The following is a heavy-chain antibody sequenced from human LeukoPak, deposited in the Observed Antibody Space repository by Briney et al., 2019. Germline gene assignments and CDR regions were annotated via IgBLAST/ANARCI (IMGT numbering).Heavy chain of an antibody. J-gene: IGHJ6*03. D-gene: IGHD3-3*01. V-gene: IGHV4-4*07. CDR2: IYTSGST. CDR1: GGSISSYY. Sequence: SETLSLTCTVSGGSISSYYWSWIRQPAGKGLEWIGRIYTSGSTNYNPSLKSRVTMSVDTSKNQFSLKLSSVTAADTAVYYCARDYDFWSGYSYYYYMDVWGKGTTVTVSS. CDR3: ARDYDFWSGYSYYYYMDV.